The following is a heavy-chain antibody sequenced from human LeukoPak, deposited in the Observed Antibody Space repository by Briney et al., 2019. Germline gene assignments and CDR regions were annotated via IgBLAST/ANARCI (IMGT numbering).Heavy chain of an antibody. D-gene: IGHD2-2*01. V-gene: IGHV4-39*01. J-gene: IGHJ4*02. CDR3: ARRVDCSSTSCYRTPYFDY. CDR1: GGSISSSSYY. CDR2: IYYSGST. Sequence: SETLSLTCTVSGGSISSSSYYWGWIRQPPGKGLEWIGSIYYSGSTYYNPSPKSRVTISVDTSKNQFSLKLSSVTAADTAVYYCARRVDCSSTSCYRTPYFDYWGQGTLVTVPS.